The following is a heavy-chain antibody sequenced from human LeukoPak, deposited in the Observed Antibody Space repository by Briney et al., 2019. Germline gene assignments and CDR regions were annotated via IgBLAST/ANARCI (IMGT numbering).Heavy chain of an antibody. CDR1: GYTFTSYD. D-gene: IGHD4-23*01. CDR2: MNPNSGNT. J-gene: IGHJ6*03. V-gene: IGHV1-8*03. Sequence: ASVKVSCKASGYTFTSYDINWVRQATGQGLEWMGWMNPNSGNTGYPQKFQGRVTITRNTSISTAYMELSSLRSEDTAVYYCARGSGLRWFYYYYMDVWGKGTTVTVSS. CDR3: ARGSGLRWFYYYYMDV.